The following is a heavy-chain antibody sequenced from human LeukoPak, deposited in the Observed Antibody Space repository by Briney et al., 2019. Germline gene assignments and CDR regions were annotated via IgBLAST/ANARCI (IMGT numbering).Heavy chain of an antibody. CDR1: GGPIDSYY. CDR3: ARLKFYDSTGYSPGHYMDV. D-gene: IGHD3-22*01. J-gene: IGHJ6*03. Sequence: SETLSLTCTVSGGPIDSYYWSCIRQTAGKRLEGIGRLYPGWSTNYNPSLKRRLTMSGDTFKNQFALKLGAGTAADTAVYYCARLKFYDSTGYSPGHYMDVWGKGTTVTVSS. V-gene: IGHV4-4*07. CDR2: LYPGWST.